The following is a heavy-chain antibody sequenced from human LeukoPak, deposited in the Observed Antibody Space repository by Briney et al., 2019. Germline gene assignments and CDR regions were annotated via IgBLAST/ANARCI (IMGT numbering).Heavy chain of an antibody. CDR3: ATDGSLAAALIDY. Sequence: GGSLRLSCAASGFIFSRYWMIWVRQAPGKRLEWVAQIKEDGSEKHYVDPVRGRFTISRDNAKNSLYLQMNSLRADDTAVYYCATDGSLAAALIDYWGQGTLVTVSS. CDR2: IKEDGSEK. CDR1: GFIFSRYW. J-gene: IGHJ4*02. V-gene: IGHV3-7*02. D-gene: IGHD6-13*01.